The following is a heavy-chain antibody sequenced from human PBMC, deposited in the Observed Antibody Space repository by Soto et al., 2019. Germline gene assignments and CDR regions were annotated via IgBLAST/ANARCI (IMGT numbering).Heavy chain of an antibody. D-gene: IGHD6-6*01. J-gene: IGHJ4*02. Sequence: EVQLLESGGGLVQPGGSLRLSCAASGFTFSSYAMSWVLQAPGKGLEWVSAISGSGGTTYYADSVKGRFTISRDNSKNTLYLQMNSLRAEDTAVYYCAKSLVARPYYYWGQGTLVTVSS. V-gene: IGHV3-23*01. CDR1: GFTFSSYA. CDR2: ISGSGGTT. CDR3: AKSLVARPYYY.